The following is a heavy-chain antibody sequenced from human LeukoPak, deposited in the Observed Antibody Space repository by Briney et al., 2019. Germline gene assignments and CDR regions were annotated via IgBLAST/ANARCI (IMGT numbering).Heavy chain of an antibody. J-gene: IGHJ4*02. Sequence: PGGSLRLSCAASGFTLSKHWMTWVRQAPGKGLECVAIIKQDGSEKYYVNSVKGRFTISRDNAKNSLYLQMNRLRVEDTAVYYCGREWAVDFWGQGTLVTVPS. V-gene: IGHV3-7*01. CDR2: IKQDGSEK. CDR1: GFTLSKHW. CDR3: GREWAVDF.